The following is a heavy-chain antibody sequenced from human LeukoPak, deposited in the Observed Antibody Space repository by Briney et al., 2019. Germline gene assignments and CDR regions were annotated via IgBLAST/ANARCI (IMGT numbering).Heavy chain of an antibody. CDR1: GYTFTSYD. D-gene: IGHD3-3*02. CDR3: ARGPLVPSYYYYYMDV. J-gene: IGHJ6*03. CDR2: MNPNSGNT. V-gene: IGHV1-8*01. Sequence: AASMKVSCKASGYTFTSYDINWVRQATGQGLEWMGWMNPNSGNTGYAQEFQGRVTMTRSTSISTAYMELSSLRSEDTAVYYCARGPLVPSYYYYYMDVWGKGTTVTISS.